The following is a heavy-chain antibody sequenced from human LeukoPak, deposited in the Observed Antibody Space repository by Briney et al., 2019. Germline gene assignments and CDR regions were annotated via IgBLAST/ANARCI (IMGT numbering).Heavy chain of an antibody. CDR3: AREVRYFDWSRPYYFDY. CDR1: GFTFSSYA. Sequence: GGSLRLSCAASGFTFSSYAMHWVRQAPGKGLEWVSLISGSGGSIYYADSVKGRFTISRDNAKNSLYLQMNSLRAEDTAVYYCAREVRYFDWSRPYYFDYWGQGTLVTVSS. V-gene: IGHV3-48*01. J-gene: IGHJ4*02. CDR2: ISGSGGSI. D-gene: IGHD3-9*01.